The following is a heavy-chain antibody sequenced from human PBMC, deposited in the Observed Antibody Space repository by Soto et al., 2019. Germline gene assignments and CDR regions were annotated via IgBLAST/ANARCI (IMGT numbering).Heavy chain of an antibody. J-gene: IGHJ4*02. V-gene: IGHV4-61*01. CDR1: GDSVSSNTYF. CDR3: ARGAYGGDY. D-gene: IGHD4-17*01. Sequence: QMHLQESGPGLVKPSETLSLTCTVSGDSVSSNTYFWSWIRQPPGKRLEWLGYIYYNENTNYNPSLRSRINISLNTSTNQFSQRLASVTVADMAVYYCARGAYGGDYWGQGILVSVSS. CDR2: IYYNENT.